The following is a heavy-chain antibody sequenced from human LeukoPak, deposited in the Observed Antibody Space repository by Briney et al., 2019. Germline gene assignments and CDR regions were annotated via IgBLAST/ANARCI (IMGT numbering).Heavy chain of an antibody. D-gene: IGHD6-13*01. V-gene: IGHV3-7*04. CDR2: IKQDGSEK. CDR3: ARGTIAAAGYYYFDY. J-gene: IGHJ4*02. CDR1: GLPFSRYL. Sequence: GGSLKLSFSAPGLPFSRYLMSWVRPAPGKGRGWGGKIKQDGSEKYYVDSVKGRFTISRDNAKNSLYLQMNSLRAEDTAVYYCARGTIAAAGYYYFDYWGQGTQVTVSS.